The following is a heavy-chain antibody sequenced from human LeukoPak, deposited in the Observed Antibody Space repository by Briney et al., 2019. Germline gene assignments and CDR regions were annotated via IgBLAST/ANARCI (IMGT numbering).Heavy chain of an antibody. J-gene: IGHJ4*02. CDR3: ARGPEYYYDSSGYYWFDY. D-gene: IGHD3-22*01. CDR2: IWYDGSNK. V-gene: IGHV3-33*01. Sequence: PGGSLRLSCAASGFTFSSYGIHWVRQAPGKGLEWVAVIWYDGSNKYYADSVKGRFTISRDNSKNTLYLQMNSLRAEDTAVYYCARGPEYYYDSSGYYWFDYWGQGTLVTVSS. CDR1: GFTFSSYG.